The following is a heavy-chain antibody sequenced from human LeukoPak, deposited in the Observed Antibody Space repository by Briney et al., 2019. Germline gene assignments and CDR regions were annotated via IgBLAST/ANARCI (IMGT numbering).Heavy chain of an antibody. D-gene: IGHD3-22*01. V-gene: IGHV4-34*01. CDR1: GGSFSGYH. Sequence: SETLSLTCAVYGGSFSGYHWSYISQPPGKGLEWIGEINPSGGTKYNPSLESRVTISLDTSKNEFSLKLTSVTAVDTAVYYCARKKESSGYYQWGQGTLVTVSS. J-gene: IGHJ4*02. CDR2: INPSGGT. CDR3: ARKKESSGYYQ.